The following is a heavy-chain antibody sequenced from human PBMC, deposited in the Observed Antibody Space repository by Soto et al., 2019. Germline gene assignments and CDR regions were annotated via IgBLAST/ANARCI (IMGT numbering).Heavy chain of an antibody. CDR1: GYTFTNYA. Sequence: QAQLEQSGAEVKKPGASVKISCKASGYTFTNYAVHWLRQAPGQGLEWMGWLNAGNGDTKYSPTFQGRVTITRDTSASTAYMELSSLRSEDTAVYYCARQGIPYNSGSGDYFYYYSNYMDVWGKGTTVTVSS. V-gene: IGHV1-3*01. D-gene: IGHD3-10*01. CDR2: LNAGNGDT. J-gene: IGHJ6*03. CDR3: ARQGIPYNSGSGDYFYYYSNYMDV.